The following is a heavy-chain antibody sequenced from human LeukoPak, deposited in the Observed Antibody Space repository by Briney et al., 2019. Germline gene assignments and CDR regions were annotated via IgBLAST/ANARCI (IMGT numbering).Heavy chain of an antibody. Sequence: SETLSLTCAVSGGSISSYYWSWIRQPPGKGLEWVGDIYYSGGTNYNPSLKSRITISVATSKNQFSLKLSSVTAADTDVYYCARESVFWPETGDYYYYYYMDVWGKGTTVTISS. CDR3: ARESVFWPETGDYYYYYYMDV. D-gene: IGHD3-9*01. V-gene: IGHV4-59*01. J-gene: IGHJ6*03. CDR1: GGSISSYY. CDR2: IYYSGGT.